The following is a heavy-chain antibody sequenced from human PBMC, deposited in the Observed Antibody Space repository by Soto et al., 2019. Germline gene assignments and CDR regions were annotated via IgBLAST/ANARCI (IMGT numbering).Heavy chain of an antibody. V-gene: IGHV3-21*06. CDR2: ISSGSSDN. CDR1: GFTFTSST. Sequence: PGGSLRLSCAASGFTFTSSTMKWVRQAPGKGLEWVSSISSGSSDNYYADSVRGRFTISRDDAKNSVYLQMNGRRAEDSAVYYCVRLDCSGTSCYFYGLDVWGQGTTVTVSS. CDR3: VRLDCSGTSCYFYGLDV. J-gene: IGHJ6*02. D-gene: IGHD2-2*01.